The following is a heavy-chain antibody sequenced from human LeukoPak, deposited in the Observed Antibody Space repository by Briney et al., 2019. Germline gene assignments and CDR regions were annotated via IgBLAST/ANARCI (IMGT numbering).Heavy chain of an antibody. Sequence: SETLSLTCTVSGGSISSYYWSWIRQPPGKGLEWIAYIYYSGSTYYNPSLKSRVTISVDTSKNQFSLKLSSVTAADTAVYYCARGRITMVRGVPYFDYWGQGTLVTVSS. CDR3: ARGRITMVRGVPYFDY. J-gene: IGHJ4*02. D-gene: IGHD3-10*01. CDR1: GGSISSYY. V-gene: IGHV4-59*06. CDR2: IYYSGST.